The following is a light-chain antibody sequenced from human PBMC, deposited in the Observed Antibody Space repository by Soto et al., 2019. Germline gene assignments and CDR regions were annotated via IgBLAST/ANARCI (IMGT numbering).Light chain of an antibody. CDR2: EDN. Sequence: QSVLTQPASVSGSPGQSITISCTGISSDVGGYNYVSWYQQHPGKAPKLMIYEDNKRPSGVSNRFSGSKFGNTASLTISGLLAEDEADYYCSSFTSSTTLYVFGTGTKVT. J-gene: IGLJ1*01. CDR1: SSDVGGYNY. CDR3: SSFTSSTTLYV. V-gene: IGLV2-14*01.